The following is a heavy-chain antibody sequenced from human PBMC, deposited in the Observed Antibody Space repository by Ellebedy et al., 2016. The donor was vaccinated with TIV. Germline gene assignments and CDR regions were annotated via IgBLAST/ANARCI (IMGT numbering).Heavy chain of an antibody. J-gene: IGHJ2*01. D-gene: IGHD6-19*01. CDR1: GFTVNTYS. CDR3: ARAGSGGWEAYFDL. V-gene: IGHV3-48*02. Sequence: GESLKISCAASGFTVNTYSMNCVRQAPGKGREWVSYIGSRTSKIYYADSVKGRFTISRDNAKNSLYLQMNSLRDEDTAVYYCARAGSGGWEAYFDLWGRGTLVTVSS. CDR2: IGSRTSKI.